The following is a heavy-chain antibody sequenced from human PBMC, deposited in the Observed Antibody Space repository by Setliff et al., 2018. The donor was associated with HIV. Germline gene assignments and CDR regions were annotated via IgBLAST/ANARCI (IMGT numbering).Heavy chain of an antibody. CDR3: ARGGRGYSYGYYPYYYYYMDV. V-gene: IGHV4-34*01. J-gene: IGHJ6*03. D-gene: IGHD5-18*01. CDR1: GGSFSGRY. CDR2: INHSGST. Sequence: SETLSLTCAVYGGSFSGRYWSWIRRPPGKGLEWIGEINHSGSTNYNPSLKSRVTISVDTSKNQFSLKLSSVTAADTAVYYCARGGRGYSYGYYPYYYYYMDVWGKGTTVTV.